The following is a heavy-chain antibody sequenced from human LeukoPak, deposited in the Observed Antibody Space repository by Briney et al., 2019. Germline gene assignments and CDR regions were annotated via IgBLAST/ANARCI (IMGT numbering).Heavy chain of an antibody. V-gene: IGHV3-48*03. CDR2: ISSSGITI. CDR3: AELGITMIGGV. D-gene: IGHD3-10*02. CDR1: GFTFSSYE. J-gene: IGHJ6*04. Sequence: GGALRLSCAASGFTFSSYEMNWVRQAPGKGLEWVSYISSSGITIYYADSVKGRFTISRDHAKNSLYLQVNSLRAEDTAVYYCAELGITMIGGVWGKGTTVTISS.